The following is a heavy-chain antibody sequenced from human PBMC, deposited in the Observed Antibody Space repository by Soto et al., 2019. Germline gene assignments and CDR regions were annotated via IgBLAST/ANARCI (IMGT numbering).Heavy chain of an antibody. D-gene: IGHD2-15*01. CDR3: ARHVARLYGMDV. Sequence: SETLSPLCTVSGGSISRGGYNCGWIRQPPGKGLEWIGSIDYSGSTYYTPSLKSRVTISVDTSKNQFSLKLSSVTAADTAVYYCARHVARLYGMDVWGQGSTV. CDR1: GGSISRGGYN. V-gene: IGHV4-39*01. J-gene: IGHJ6*02. CDR2: IDYSGST.